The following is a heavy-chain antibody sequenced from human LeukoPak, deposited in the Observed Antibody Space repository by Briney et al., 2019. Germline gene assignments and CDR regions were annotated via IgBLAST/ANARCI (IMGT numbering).Heavy chain of an antibody. CDR1: GFTFSSYA. CDR3: AKTPYYDILTGYYIESYFDY. D-gene: IGHD3-9*01. J-gene: IGHJ4*02. CDR2: ISGSGGST. Sequence: GGSLRLSCAASGFTFSSYAMTWVRQAPGKGLEWVSAISGSGGSTYYADSAKGRFTISRDNSKNTLYLQMNSLRAEDTAVYYCAKTPYYDILTGYYIESYFDYWGQGTLVTVSS. V-gene: IGHV3-23*01.